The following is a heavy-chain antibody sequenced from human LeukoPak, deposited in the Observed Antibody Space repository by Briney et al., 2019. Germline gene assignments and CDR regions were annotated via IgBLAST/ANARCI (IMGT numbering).Heavy chain of an antibody. J-gene: IGHJ4*02. CDR2: IKQDGSER. CDR3: GRDRSRIYV. D-gene: IGHD2/OR15-2a*01. Sequence: PGGSLRLSCAASGFTLSSYWMTWVRQAPGKGLEWEANIKQDGSERYYVDSVKGRFTISRDNAKNSLYLEMSSLRAEDTAVYYCGRDRSRIYVWGQGTLVTVSS. V-gene: IGHV3-7*01. CDR1: GFTLSSYW.